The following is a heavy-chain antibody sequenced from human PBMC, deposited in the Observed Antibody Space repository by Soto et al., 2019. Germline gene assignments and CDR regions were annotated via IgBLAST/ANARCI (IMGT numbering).Heavy chain of an antibody. J-gene: IGHJ5*02. V-gene: IGHV1-2*02. D-gene: IGHD2-15*01. CDR3: ARGRSLKWNWFDR. CDR2: IFPNSGAT. Sequence: AALKVSCTASGYVFTGFYLHWVRQAPVEVLEWMGWIFPNSGATNYAQKFQGRVTLTRDTSLSTGYMDLTRLTSDDTAVYYCARGRSLKWNWFDRWGQGTLVTVSS. CDR1: GYVFTGFY.